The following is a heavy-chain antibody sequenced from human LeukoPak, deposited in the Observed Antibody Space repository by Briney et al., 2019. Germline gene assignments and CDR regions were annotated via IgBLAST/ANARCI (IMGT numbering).Heavy chain of an antibody. Sequence: GGSLRLSCAASGFTFSSYSMNWVRQAPGKGLEWVSSISSSSSYIYYADSVKGRFTISRDNAKNSLYLQMNSLRDEDTAVYYCARDRWPYSSSSGTNMDVWGKGTTVTVSS. V-gene: IGHV3-21*01. D-gene: IGHD6-6*01. CDR2: ISSSSSYI. CDR1: GFTFSSYS. J-gene: IGHJ6*03. CDR3: ARDRWPYSSSSGTNMDV.